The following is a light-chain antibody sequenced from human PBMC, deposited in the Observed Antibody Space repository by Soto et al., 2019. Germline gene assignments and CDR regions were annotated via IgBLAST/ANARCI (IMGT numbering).Light chain of an antibody. J-gene: IGLJ1*01. CDR1: SSNIGGNS. CDR2: DDN. Sequence: SVLTQPRSVSAATGEKVTISCSGSSSNIGGNSVSWYQQLPGTAPKLLIYDDNKRPSGIPDRFSGSKSGTSATLGITGFQTGDEADYYCGSWDSSLSAYVFGTGTKVTVL. CDR3: GSWDSSLSAYV. V-gene: IGLV1-51*01.